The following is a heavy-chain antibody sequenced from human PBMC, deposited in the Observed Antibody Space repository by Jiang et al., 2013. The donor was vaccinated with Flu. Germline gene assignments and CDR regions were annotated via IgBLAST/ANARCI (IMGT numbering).Heavy chain of an antibody. CDR3: GRGGGIAVTDT. D-gene: IGHD6-19*01. J-gene: IGHJ4*02. V-gene: IGHV4-38-2*02. Sequence: GPGLVKPSETLSLTCSVSGYSISSNSGYFWGWIRQPPGKGLEWIGSVFHSGSTYYNPSLKSRVTISADMSKNQFSLKLTSVTAADTAVYYCGRGGGIAVTDTWGQGNPGHRLL. CDR1: GYSISSNSGYF. CDR2: VFHSGST.